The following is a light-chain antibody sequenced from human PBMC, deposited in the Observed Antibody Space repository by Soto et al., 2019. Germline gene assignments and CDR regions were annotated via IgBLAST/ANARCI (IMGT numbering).Light chain of an antibody. CDR3: GTWDSGLSVVL. J-gene: IGLJ2*01. Sequence: QSALTQPPSVSAAPGQKVTISCSGSSSNIGNNYVSWYQQLPGTAPKLLINDNDKRPSGIPDRFSGSKSGTSATLGITGLQTGDEADYCCGTWDSGLSVVLFGGGTKVTVL. CDR1: SSNIGNNY. CDR2: DND. V-gene: IGLV1-51*01.